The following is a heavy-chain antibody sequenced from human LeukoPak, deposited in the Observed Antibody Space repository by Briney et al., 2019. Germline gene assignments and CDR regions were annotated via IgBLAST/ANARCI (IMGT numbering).Heavy chain of an antibody. CDR1: GFTFSVYS. J-gene: IGHJ4*02. V-gene: IGHV3-21*01. CDR2: ITSRSSYI. CDR3: ARGVVRYFDY. D-gene: IGHD3-9*01. Sequence: GGSLRLSCAASGFTFSVYSMNWVRQAPGRGLEWVSCITSRSSYIYYADSVKGRFTISRDNAKNSLYLQMNSLRAEDTAVYYCARGVVRYFDYWGQGALVTVSS.